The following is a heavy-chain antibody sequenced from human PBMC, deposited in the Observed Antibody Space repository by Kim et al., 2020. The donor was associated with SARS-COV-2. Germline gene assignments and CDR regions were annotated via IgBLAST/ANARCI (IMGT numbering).Heavy chain of an antibody. J-gene: IGHJ5*02. D-gene: IGHD6-19*01. V-gene: IGHV1-69*01. CDR3: ARTRTGIAVASYNWFDP. Sequence: FQGRVTITADESTSTAYMELSSLRSEDTAVYYCARTRTGIAVASYNWFDPWGQGTLVTVSS.